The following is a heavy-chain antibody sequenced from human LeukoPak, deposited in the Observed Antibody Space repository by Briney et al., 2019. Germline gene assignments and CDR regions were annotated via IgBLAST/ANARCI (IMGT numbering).Heavy chain of an antibody. CDR2: IKEDGSEK. V-gene: IGHV3-7*01. D-gene: IGHD6-19*01. J-gene: IGHJ4*02. Sequence: GGSLRLSCAASGFTFNRDWTAWVRQVPGKGLEWVANIKEDGSEKNYVDAVKGRFTISRDNAVNSVYLQMNDLRAEDTGVYYCATKEPSTSGWSYWGQGTLVTVSS. CDR1: GFTFNRDW. CDR3: ATKEPSTSGWSY.